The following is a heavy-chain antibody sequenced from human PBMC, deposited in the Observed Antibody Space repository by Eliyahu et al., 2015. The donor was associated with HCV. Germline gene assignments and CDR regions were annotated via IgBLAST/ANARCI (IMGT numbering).Heavy chain of an antibody. D-gene: IGHD6-6*01. CDR3: AREGGSSAGFDY. V-gene: IGHV3-21*01. J-gene: IGHJ4*02. CDR1: GFTFSSYS. CDR2: ISSSSSYI. Sequence: EVQLVESGGGLVKPGGSLRLSCAASGFTFSSYSMNWVRQAPGKGLEWVSSISSSSSYIYYADSVKGRFTISRDNAKNSLYLQMNSLRAEDTAVYYCAREGGSSAGFDYWGQGTLVTVSS.